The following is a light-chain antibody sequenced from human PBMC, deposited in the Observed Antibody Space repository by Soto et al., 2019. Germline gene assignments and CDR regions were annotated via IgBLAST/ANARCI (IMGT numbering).Light chain of an antibody. Sequence: DIQLTQSPSSLSASVGDRVTITCRASQGINNTLAWYQQKSGKVPSLLIFAASTLQSGVPYRFSGSWFGTRFTLTIIGLQAEDCATYYCQKYKGAPRTFGQGTKVEMK. CDR2: AAS. V-gene: IGKV1-27*01. CDR3: QKYKGAPRT. J-gene: IGKJ1*01. CDR1: QGINNT.